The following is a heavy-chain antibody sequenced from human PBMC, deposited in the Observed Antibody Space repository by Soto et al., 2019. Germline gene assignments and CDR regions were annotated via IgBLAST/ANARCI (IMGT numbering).Heavy chain of an antibody. D-gene: IGHD2-21*02. V-gene: IGHV4-30-4*01. J-gene: IGHJ6*02. CDR1: GGSISSDHYH. CDR3: VREDDGGDRDYYGLDV. Sequence: QVQLQESGPGLVRPSQTLTLTCNVSGGSISSDHYHWTWIRQPPGKGLEWIGYIHYSGSVHYNPSLQSRVTISVDTSKNLSSLKLSSVTAADTAVYFCVREDDGGDRDYYGLDVWGQGTTVTVSS. CDR2: IHYSGSV.